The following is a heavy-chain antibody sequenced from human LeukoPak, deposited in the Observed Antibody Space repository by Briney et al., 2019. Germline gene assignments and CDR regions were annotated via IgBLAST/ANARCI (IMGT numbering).Heavy chain of an antibody. Sequence: GGSLRLSCAASGFTVSSDHMSWVRQAPGKGLEWVSVIYSAGSTYYADSVKGRFTISRDNSKNTVYLQMNSLRAEDTAVYYCASDQYSSSWYSSWGQGTLATVSS. CDR1: GFTVSSDH. V-gene: IGHV3-53*01. CDR3: ASDQYSSSWYSS. CDR2: IYSAGST. D-gene: IGHD6-13*01. J-gene: IGHJ5*02.